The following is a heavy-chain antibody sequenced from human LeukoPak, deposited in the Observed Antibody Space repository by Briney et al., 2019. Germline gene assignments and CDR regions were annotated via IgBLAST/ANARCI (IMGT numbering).Heavy chain of an antibody. V-gene: IGHV1-18*01. J-gene: IGHJ6*03. Sequence: GASVKVSCKASGYTFTSYGISWVRQAPGQGLEWMGWISAYNGNTNYAQKLQGRVTMTTDTSTSTAYMELSSLRSEDTAVYYCARAPVRSWLYYYYYYMDVWGKGTTVTVSS. D-gene: IGHD5-24*01. CDR3: ARAPVRSWLYYYYYYMDV. CDR2: ISAYNGNT. CDR1: GYTFTSYG.